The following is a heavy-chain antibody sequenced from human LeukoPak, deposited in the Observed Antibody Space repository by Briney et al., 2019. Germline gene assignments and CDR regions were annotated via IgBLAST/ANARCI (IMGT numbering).Heavy chain of an antibody. J-gene: IGHJ3*02. V-gene: IGHV4-31*03. Sequence: SETLSLTCTVSGGSISSGGYYWSWIRQHPGKGLECIGYIYYSGSTYYNPSLKSRVTISVDTSKNQFSLKLSSVTAADTAVYYCAREVKNYWFTYYYDSSGYHDAFDIWGQGTMVTVSS. CDR2: IYYSGST. CDR3: AREVKNYWFTYYYDSSGYHDAFDI. CDR1: GGSISSGGYY. D-gene: IGHD3-22*01.